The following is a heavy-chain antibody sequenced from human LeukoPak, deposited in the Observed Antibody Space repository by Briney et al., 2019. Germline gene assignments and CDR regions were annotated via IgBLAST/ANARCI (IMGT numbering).Heavy chain of an antibody. CDR1: GFTFSSYS. Sequence: GGSLRLSCAASGFTFSSYSMNWVRQAPGKGLEWISYISSSGSTINYADSVKGRFTISRDNSKNTLYLQMNSLRAEDTAVYYCAKSLAPFYFDSWGQGTLVTVSS. V-gene: IGHV3-48*01. CDR2: ISSSGSTI. J-gene: IGHJ4*02. CDR3: AKSLAPFYFDS.